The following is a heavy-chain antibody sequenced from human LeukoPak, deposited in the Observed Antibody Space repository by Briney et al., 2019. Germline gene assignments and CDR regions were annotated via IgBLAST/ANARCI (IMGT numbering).Heavy chain of an antibody. CDR3: VRAGYTYGTLYF. CDR2: IKQDGSDK. D-gene: IGHD5-18*01. Sequence: PGGSLRLSCAASGFTFRDYWMTWVRQAPGKGLEWVADIKQDGSDKNYVDSVKGRFTISRDNAKNSLYLQMDSLRAEDTAVYYCVRAGYTYGTLYFWGQGTLVTVSS. J-gene: IGHJ4*02. V-gene: IGHV3-7*01. CDR1: GFTFRDYW.